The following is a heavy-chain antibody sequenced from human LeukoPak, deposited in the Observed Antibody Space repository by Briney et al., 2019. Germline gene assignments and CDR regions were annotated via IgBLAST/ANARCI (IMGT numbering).Heavy chain of an antibody. J-gene: IGHJ4*02. CDR1: GFTFSSYA. CDR3: ARGLWSPNFDY. D-gene: IGHD3-10*01. CDR2: ISVSGGST. V-gene: IGHV3-23*01. Sequence: GGSLRLSCAASGFTFSSYALSWVRQAPGKGLEWVSAISVSGGSTYYQDSVKGRFTISRDNSKNTVYLEMNSLRAEDTAVCYCARGLWSPNFDYWGQGTLVTVSS.